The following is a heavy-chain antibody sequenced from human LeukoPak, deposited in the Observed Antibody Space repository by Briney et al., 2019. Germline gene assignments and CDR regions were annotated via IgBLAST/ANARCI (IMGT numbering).Heavy chain of an antibody. V-gene: IGHV3-7*03. J-gene: IGHJ4*02. CDR2: IKQDGSEK. D-gene: IGHD3-10*01. Sequence: GGSLRLSCAASGFTFISYWMTWVRQAPGKGLEWVANIKQDGSEKYYADSVKGRFTISRDNAKNSLYLQMNSLRAEDTAVYYCATASYYYGSGSYRGWGQGTLVTVSS. CDR1: GFTFISYW. CDR3: ATASYYYGSGSYRG.